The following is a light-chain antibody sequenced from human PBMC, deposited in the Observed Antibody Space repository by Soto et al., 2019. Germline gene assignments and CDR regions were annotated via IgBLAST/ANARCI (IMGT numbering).Light chain of an antibody. CDR2: KAS. Sequence: DIPMTQSPSTLSASVGDRVTITCRASQSISSWLAWYQQKPGKAPKLLIYKASSLESGVPSRFSGSGSGTKFTLNISSLQPDDFATYYCQQYNSYSRAFGQGTKVEIK. J-gene: IGKJ1*01. CDR3: QQYNSYSRA. V-gene: IGKV1-5*03. CDR1: QSISSW.